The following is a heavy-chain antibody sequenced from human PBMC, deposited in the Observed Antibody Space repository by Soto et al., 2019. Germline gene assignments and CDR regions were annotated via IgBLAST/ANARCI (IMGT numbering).Heavy chain of an antibody. CDR2: IIPIFGTA. J-gene: IGHJ6*02. D-gene: IGHD5-12*01. Sequence: QVQLVQSGAEVKKPGSSVKVSCKASGGTFSSYAISWVRQAPGQGLEWMGGIIPIFGTANYAQKFQGRVTITADESTSTAYMELSSLSSEDTAVYYCASQREVYSGYDYYLYYGMDVWGHGTTVTVSS. CDR1: GGTFSSYA. CDR3: ASQREVYSGYDYYLYYGMDV. V-gene: IGHV1-69*12.